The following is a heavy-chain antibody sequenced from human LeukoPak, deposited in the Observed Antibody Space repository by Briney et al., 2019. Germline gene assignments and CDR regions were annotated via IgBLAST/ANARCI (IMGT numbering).Heavy chain of an antibody. CDR3: ATMSPAVAGRFDY. J-gene: IGHJ4*02. Sequence: PGGSLRLSCAASGFTFSTYSMNWVRQAPGKGLEWVSSISSSSSYIYYADSVKGRFTISRDNSKNTLYLQMNSLRAEDTAVYYCATMSPAVAGRFDYWGQGTLVTVSS. CDR1: GFTFSTYS. V-gene: IGHV3-21*01. D-gene: IGHD6-19*01. CDR2: ISSSSSYI.